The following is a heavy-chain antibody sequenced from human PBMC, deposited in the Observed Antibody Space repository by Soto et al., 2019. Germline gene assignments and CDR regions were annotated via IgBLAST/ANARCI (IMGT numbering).Heavy chain of an antibody. CDR1: VFACSSSD. J-gene: IGHJ4*02. Sequence: GGYRRLTCVAGVFACSSSDMHWVLQAPGNGLAWVTNIKQDDSQKYYADSVKRRFTISRDNAKNSLFLQMNSLKVEDTALYYCANTLDYYDSTGLTFYFENWGQGTLVTVCS. CDR2: IKQDDSQK. D-gene: IGHD3-22*01. CDR3: ANTLDYYDSTGLTFYFEN. V-gene: IGHV3-7*01.